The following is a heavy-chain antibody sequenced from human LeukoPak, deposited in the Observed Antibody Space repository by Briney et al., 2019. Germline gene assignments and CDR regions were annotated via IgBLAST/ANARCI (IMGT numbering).Heavy chain of an antibody. Sequence: PSETLSLTCAVYGGSFSGYYWSWIRQPPGKRLEWIGEINHSGSTNYNPSLKSRVTISVDTSKNQFSLKLSSVTAADTAVYYCARGEIVVAATTTGDFDYWGQGTLVTVSS. D-gene: IGHD2-15*01. CDR3: ARGEIVVAATTTGDFDY. V-gene: IGHV4-34*01. CDR1: GGSFSGYY. J-gene: IGHJ4*02. CDR2: INHSGST.